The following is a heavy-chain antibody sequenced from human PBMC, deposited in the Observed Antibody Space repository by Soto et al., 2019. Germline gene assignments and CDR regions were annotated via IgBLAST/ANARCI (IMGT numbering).Heavy chain of an antibody. CDR3: ATQVPYSSGWYEDAFDI. CDR1: GFTFSSYA. J-gene: IGHJ3*02. Sequence: GGSLRLSCAASGFTFSSYAMSWVRQAPGKGLEWVSAISGSGGSTYYADSVKGRFTISRDNSKNTLYLQMNSLRAEDTAVYYCATQVPYSSGWYEDAFDIWGQGTMVTVSS. CDR2: ISGSGGST. D-gene: IGHD6-19*01. V-gene: IGHV3-23*01.